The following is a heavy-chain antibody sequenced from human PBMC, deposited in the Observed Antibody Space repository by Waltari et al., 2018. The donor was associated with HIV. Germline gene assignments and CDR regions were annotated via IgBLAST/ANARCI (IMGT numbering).Heavy chain of an antibody. D-gene: IGHD3-22*01. CDR1: GYAFNTYG. J-gene: IGHJ4*02. Sequence: QVQLVQSGPEVKKPGASVKVSCKTSGYAFNTYGLSWVRQVPGQGPEWLGWINSYSGDTKYAQKVQDRVTMTTDTSTSTAYMELRSLRSDDTAVYYCARSRDYYNPGYFDYWGQGTLVIVSS. V-gene: IGHV1-18*01. CDR3: ARSRDYYNPGYFDY. CDR2: INSYSGDT.